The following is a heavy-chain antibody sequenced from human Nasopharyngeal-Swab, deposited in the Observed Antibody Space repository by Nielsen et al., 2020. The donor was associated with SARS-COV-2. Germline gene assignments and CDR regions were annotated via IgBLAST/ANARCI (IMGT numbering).Heavy chain of an antibody. V-gene: IGHV1-2*06. CDR3: ARSSYYYDSSGYSRHAFDI. Sequence: ASVKVSCKASGYTFTGYYMHWVRQPPGQGLEWMGRINPNSGGTNYAQKFQGRVTMTRDTSISTAYMELSRLRSDDTAVYYCARSSYYYDSSGYSRHAFDIWGQGTMVTVSS. CDR1: GYTFTGYY. D-gene: IGHD3-22*01. CDR2: INPNSGGT. J-gene: IGHJ3*02.